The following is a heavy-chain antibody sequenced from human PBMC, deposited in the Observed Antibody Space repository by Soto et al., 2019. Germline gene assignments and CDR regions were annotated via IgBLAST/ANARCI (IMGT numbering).Heavy chain of an antibody. CDR2: IWSDGSNE. J-gene: IGHJ6*03. Sequence: QVQLVESGGGVVQPGRSLRLSCAASEFTFSRHGMHWVRQAPGEGLQWVGVIWSDGSNEVYADSVKGRFIISRDNSKNMLYLQMNSLRAEDTAVYYCARERTFGDNKHNYMDVWGTGITVTVSS. CDR1: EFTFSRHG. D-gene: IGHD3-10*01. CDR3: ARERTFGDNKHNYMDV. V-gene: IGHV3-33*01.